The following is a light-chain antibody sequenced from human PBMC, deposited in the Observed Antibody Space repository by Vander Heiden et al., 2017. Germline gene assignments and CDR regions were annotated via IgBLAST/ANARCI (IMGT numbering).Light chain of an antibody. V-gene: IGKV3D-15*01. CDR1: QSVSSN. CDR3: QQYNNWPRVFT. CDR2: GAS. J-gene: IGKJ3*01. Sequence: EIVMTQSPATLSVSPGERATLSCRASQSVSSNLAWYQQKPGQAPRLLIFGASPRATGIPARFNGRGSGTEFTLTISSLQSEDFAVYYCQQYNNWPRVFTFGPGTKVDIK.